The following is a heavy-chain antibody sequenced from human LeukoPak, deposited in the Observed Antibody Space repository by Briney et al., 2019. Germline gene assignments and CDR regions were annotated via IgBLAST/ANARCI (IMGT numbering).Heavy chain of an antibody. D-gene: IGHD6-6*01. J-gene: IGHJ4*02. Sequence: SETLSLTCTVSGGSISSSSYYWSWIRQPPGKGLEWIGYIYHSGSTYYNPSLKSRVTISVDRSKNQFSLKLSSVTAADTAVYYCARLGSSSSGLYFDYWGQGTLVTVSS. CDR2: IYHSGST. CDR3: ARLGSSSSGLYFDY. V-gene: IGHV4-30-2*01. CDR1: GGSISSSSYY.